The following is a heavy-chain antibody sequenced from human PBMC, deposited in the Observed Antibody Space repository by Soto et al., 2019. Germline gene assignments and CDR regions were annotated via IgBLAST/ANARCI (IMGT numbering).Heavy chain of an antibody. CDR1: GGTFSSYA. D-gene: IGHD3-22*01. Sequence: SVKVSCKDSGGTFSSYAISSVRPAPGQVLEWMGGLIPIFGTANYAQKFQGRVTITADESTSTAYTELSSLRSEDTAVYYCARVSGSPTYDYASSGRHDAFDIWGQGTMVTVSS. CDR3: ARVSGSPTYDYASSGRHDAFDI. V-gene: IGHV1-69*01. CDR2: LIPIFGTA. J-gene: IGHJ3*02.